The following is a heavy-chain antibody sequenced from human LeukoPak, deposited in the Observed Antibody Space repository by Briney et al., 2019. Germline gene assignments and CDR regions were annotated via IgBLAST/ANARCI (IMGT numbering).Heavy chain of an antibody. CDR3: ARGLYSNYYYYYMDV. D-gene: IGHD4-11*01. J-gene: IGHJ6*03. Sequence: GGSLRLSCAASGFTFSSYWMSWVRQAPGKGLEWVANIKQDGSEKYYVDSVKGRFTISRDNAKDSLYLQMNSLRAEDTAVYYCARGLYSNYYYYYMDVWGKGTTVTVSS. CDR1: GFTFSSYW. V-gene: IGHV3-7*01. CDR2: IKQDGSEK.